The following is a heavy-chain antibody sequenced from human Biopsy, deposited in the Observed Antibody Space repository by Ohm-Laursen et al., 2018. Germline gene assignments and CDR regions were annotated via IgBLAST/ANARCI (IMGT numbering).Heavy chain of an antibody. V-gene: IGHV3-33*01. CDR3: ARETSSSWHYYYIGMDV. CDR2: IWYDGNYE. CDR1: GFRFTSYG. J-gene: IGHJ6*02. D-gene: IGHD3-9*01. Sequence: SLRLSCAASGFRFTSYGLHWGRQAPGKGLGWGAAIWYDGNYEKYRDSVRGRFTISRDNSRDTLYLQMNRLRAEDTAVYYCARETSSSWHYYYIGMDVWGRGTAVTVSS.